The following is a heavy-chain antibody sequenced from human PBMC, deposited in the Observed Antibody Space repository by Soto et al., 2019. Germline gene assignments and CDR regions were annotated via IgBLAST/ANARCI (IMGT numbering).Heavy chain of an antibody. D-gene: IGHD2-2*01. CDR1: GGSISSYY. CDR3: ARGYSSSWAPYYSGMDV. CDR2: IYYSGSA. Sequence: PSETLSLTCTVSGGSISSYYWSWIRQSPGKGPEWIGYIYYSGSAHYSPSLKSRVTISVDTSKNQISLKLSSVTAADAAVYYCARGYSSSWAPYYSGMDVWGRGTTVTVSS. J-gene: IGHJ6*02. V-gene: IGHV4-59*01.